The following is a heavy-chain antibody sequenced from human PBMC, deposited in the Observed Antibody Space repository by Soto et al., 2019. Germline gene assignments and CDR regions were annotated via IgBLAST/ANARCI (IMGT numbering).Heavy chain of an antibody. CDR3: ARDCSSSSCSVWRY. CDR1: GFTFSSYG. J-gene: IGHJ4*02. D-gene: IGHD2-2*01. V-gene: IGHV3-30*03. Sequence: GGSLRISCAASGFTFSSYGMHWVRQAPGKGLEWVAVISYDGSNKYYADSVKGRFIISRDNSENTLYLQMNSLRAEDTVLYYCARDCSSSSCSVWRYWGQGTQVTVSS. CDR2: ISYDGSNK.